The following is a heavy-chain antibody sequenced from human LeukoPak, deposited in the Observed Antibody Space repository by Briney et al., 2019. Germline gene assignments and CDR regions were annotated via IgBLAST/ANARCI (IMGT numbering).Heavy chain of an antibody. CDR1: GGSISSYY. J-gene: IGHJ1*01. Sequence: SETLSLTCSVSGGSISSYYWTWIRQPPGKGLEWIGYRYYSGSTTYNPSLKSRITISVDTSKSQFSLKLISVTAADTAIYYCARVRGDFETDWGQGTLVTVSS. D-gene: IGHD3-16*01. CDR3: ARVRGDFETD. V-gene: IGHV4-59*01. CDR2: RYYSGST.